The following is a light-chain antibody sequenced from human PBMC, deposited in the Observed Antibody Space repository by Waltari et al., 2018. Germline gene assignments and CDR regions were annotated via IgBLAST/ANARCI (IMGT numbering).Light chain of an antibody. CDR3: QQYNNWPLL. J-gene: IGKJ1*01. V-gene: IGKV3-15*01. Sequence: EIVMKQSRATLSVSPGERATLSCRARPSISSNLAWYHQKPGQAPRLLFYCASIRATVIPARFSGSGAGTEFTLTINSMQSEDFAVYYCQQYNNWPLLFGQGTKVEIK. CDR2: CAS. CDR1: PSISSN.